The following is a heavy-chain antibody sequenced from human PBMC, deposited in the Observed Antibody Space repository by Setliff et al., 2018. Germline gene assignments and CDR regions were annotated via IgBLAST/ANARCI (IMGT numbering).Heavy chain of an antibody. J-gene: IGHJ6*02. CDR1: GVSISSYY. CDR2: IQKSGSA. D-gene: IGHD3-10*01. CDR3: ARLSWDGLRYYGLDV. V-gene: IGHV4-59*01. Sequence: PSETLSLTCNVSGVSISSYYWSWIRQPPGKGLECIAYIQKSGSANYNPSLLSRVTISVDTSRNQFSLKLRSVTAAATAVYYCARLSWDGLRYYGLDVWGQGATVTVSS.